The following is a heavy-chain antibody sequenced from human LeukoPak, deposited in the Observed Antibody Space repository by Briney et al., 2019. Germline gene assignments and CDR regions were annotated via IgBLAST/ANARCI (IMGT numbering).Heavy chain of an antibody. Sequence: GRSLRPSCAASGFTFSSYAMSWVRQAPGKGLEWVSAISGSGGSTYYADSVKGRFTISRDNSKNTLYLQMNSLRAEDTAVYYCANGGYCSGGSCRLDYWGQGTLVTVSS. CDR1: GFTFSSYA. J-gene: IGHJ4*02. CDR2: ISGSGGST. V-gene: IGHV3-23*01. D-gene: IGHD2-15*01. CDR3: ANGGYCSGGSCRLDY.